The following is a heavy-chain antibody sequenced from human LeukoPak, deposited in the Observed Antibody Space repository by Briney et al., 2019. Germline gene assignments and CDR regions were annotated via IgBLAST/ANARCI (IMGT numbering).Heavy chain of an antibody. Sequence: ASETLSLTCTVSGGSIRSYYWNWIRQPAGKGLEYIGRIYTSGSTNYNPSLKSRVTMSVDTSNNQFSLKLSSVTAADTAVYYCVGGTYYGGDYWGQGTLVTVSS. CDR3: VGGTYYGGDY. CDR1: GGSIRSYY. D-gene: IGHD1-26*01. V-gene: IGHV4-4*07. J-gene: IGHJ4*02. CDR2: IYTSGST.